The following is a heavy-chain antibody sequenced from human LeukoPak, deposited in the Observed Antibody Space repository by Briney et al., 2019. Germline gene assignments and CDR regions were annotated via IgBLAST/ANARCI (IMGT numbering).Heavy chain of an antibody. Sequence: ASVTVSCKASGYTFTSYYMHWVRQAPGQGLEWMGIINPSRGSTNYAQKFQGRVTITSDTSTSTVYMELSSLRSEDTSVYYCARESRYCSSSSCYGGFDYSYGMDVWGKGTTVTVSS. CDR2: INPSRGST. V-gene: IGHV1-46*01. CDR1: GYTFTSYY. D-gene: IGHD2-2*01. J-gene: IGHJ6*04. CDR3: ARESRYCSSSSCYGGFDYSYGMDV.